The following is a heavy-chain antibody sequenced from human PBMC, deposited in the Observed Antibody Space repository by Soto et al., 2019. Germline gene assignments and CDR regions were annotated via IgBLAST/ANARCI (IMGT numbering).Heavy chain of an antibody. J-gene: IGHJ5*02. CDR3: ATQDGLDYYDISGYSLDP. D-gene: IGHD3-22*01. CDR2: VNPILSMS. Sequence: SVKVSCKASGDTFSFYTINWVRQAPGLGLEWMGRVNPILSMSNYAQKFQGRVTMTADKSTSTAYMQLSSLRSEDTAVYYCATQDGLDYYDISGYSLDPWCQGPLVTVSS. CDR1: GDTFSFYT. V-gene: IGHV1-69*02.